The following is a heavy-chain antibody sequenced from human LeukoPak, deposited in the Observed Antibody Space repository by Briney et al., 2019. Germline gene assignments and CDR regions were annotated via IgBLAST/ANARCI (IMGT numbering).Heavy chain of an antibody. J-gene: IGHJ4*02. V-gene: IGHV3-72*01. CDR1: GFTFSVHY. CDR3: VKDFGRVRGTPDS. D-gene: IGHD3-16*01. CDR2: TKNKAQSYAT. Sequence: GGSLRLSCAASGFTFSVHYMEWVRQAPGKGLEWVGRTKNKAQSYATQYAASVKGRFTISRDDSKSILYLQMKGLRSEDTAVYYCVKDFGRVRGTPDSWGQGTLVTVSS.